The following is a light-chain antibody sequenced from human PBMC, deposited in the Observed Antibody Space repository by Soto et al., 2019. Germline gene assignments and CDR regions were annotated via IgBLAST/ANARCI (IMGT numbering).Light chain of an antibody. J-gene: IGLJ2*01. Sequence: SYELTQPPSVSVAPGQTARITCGGNNIGTKSVQWYRQKPGQAPVLVVYDDSDRPSGIPERFSGSNSGNTATLTISGVEAGDEADYYCQVWDSSSDHVVFGGGTKVTVL. V-gene: IGLV3-21*02. CDR3: QVWDSSSDHVV. CDR2: DDS. CDR1: NIGTKS.